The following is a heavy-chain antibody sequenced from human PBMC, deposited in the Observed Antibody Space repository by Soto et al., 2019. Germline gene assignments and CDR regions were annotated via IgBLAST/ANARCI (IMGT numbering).Heavy chain of an antibody. Sequence: ASVKVSCKASGYTFSNYGIRWMRQVPGQGLEWMGWISAYNGETKYAQKFQGRVSMTTDTSTNTAYMELGSLRSDDTAVYYCARASGTGVGTTSYWGQGTLVTVYS. CDR3: ARASGTGVGTTSY. CDR2: ISAYNGET. J-gene: IGHJ4*02. V-gene: IGHV1-18*01. D-gene: IGHD1-26*01. CDR1: GYTFSNYG.